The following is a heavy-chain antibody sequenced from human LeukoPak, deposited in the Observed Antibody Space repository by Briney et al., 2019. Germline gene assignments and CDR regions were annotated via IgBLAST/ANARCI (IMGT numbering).Heavy chain of an antibody. J-gene: IGHJ4*02. Sequence: GGSLRLSCAASGFTFSSYAMSWVRQAPGKGLECVSDISTSGGSTYYADSVKGRFTISRDNSKNTLYLQMNSLRAEDTAVYYCAKVVGPTPYSFDYWGQGTLVTVSS. D-gene: IGHD1-26*01. CDR1: GFTFSSYA. CDR2: ISTSGGST. CDR3: AKVVGPTPYSFDY. V-gene: IGHV3-23*01.